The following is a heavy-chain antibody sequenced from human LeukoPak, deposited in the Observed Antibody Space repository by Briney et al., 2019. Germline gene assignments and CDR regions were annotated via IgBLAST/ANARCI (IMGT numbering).Heavy chain of an antibody. CDR3: ATLDIVVVPAAPGGHWFDP. D-gene: IGHD2-2*01. V-gene: IGHV3-33*01. J-gene: IGHJ5*02. Sequence: PGGSLRLSCAASGFXFSSYGIHWVRQAPGKGLEWVAVIWYDGSNKYYADSVKGRFTISRDNSKNTLYLQMNSLRAEDTAVYYCATLDIVVVPAAPGGHWFDPWGQGTLVTVSS. CDR2: IWYDGSNK. CDR1: GFXFSSYG.